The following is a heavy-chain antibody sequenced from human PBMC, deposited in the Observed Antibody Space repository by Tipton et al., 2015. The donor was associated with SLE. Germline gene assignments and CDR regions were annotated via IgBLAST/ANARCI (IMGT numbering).Heavy chain of an antibody. D-gene: IGHD6-13*01. CDR3: ARENRTAAGYYFDY. J-gene: IGHJ4*02. V-gene: IGHV4-59*01. Sequence: LSLTCTVSGGSISSYYWSWIRQPPGKGLEWIGYIYYSGSTNYNPSLKSRVTISVDTSKNQFSLKLSSVTAADTAVYYCARENRTAAGYYFDYWGQGTLVTVSS. CDR1: GGSISSYY. CDR2: IYYSGST.